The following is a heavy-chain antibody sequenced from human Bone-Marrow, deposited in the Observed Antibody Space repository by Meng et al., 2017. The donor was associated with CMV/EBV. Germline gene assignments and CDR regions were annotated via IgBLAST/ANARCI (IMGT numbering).Heavy chain of an antibody. J-gene: IGHJ6*02. D-gene: IGHD2-8*01. Sequence: SETLSLTCAVYGGSFSGYYWSWIRQPPGKGLEWIGEINHSGSTNYNPSLRSRVTMSVDTSRNQFSLKLSSVTAADTAIYYCAREPGVSEYYYYGMDVWGQGTTVTVSS. V-gene: IGHV4-34*01. CDR1: GGSFSGYY. CDR2: INHSGST. CDR3: AREPGVSEYYYYGMDV.